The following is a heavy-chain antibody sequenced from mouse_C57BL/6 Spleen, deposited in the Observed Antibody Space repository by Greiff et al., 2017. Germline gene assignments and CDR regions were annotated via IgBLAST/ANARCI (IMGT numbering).Heavy chain of an antibody. Sequence: VQLQQSGAELVKPGASVKLSCTASGFNIKDYYMHWVKQRTEPGLEWIGRIDPEDGETKSAPQFQGKATITADTSSNTAYLQLSSLTSEDTAVYYCANGYYPWFAYWGQGTLVTVSA. CDR3: ANGYYPWFAY. V-gene: IGHV14-2*01. J-gene: IGHJ3*01. D-gene: IGHD2-3*01. CDR2: IDPEDGET. CDR1: GFNIKDYY.